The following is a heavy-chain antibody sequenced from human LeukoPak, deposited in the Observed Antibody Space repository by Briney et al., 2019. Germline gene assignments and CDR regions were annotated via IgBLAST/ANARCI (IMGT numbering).Heavy chain of an antibody. J-gene: IGHJ4*02. CDR1: GFTFSSSA. D-gene: IGHD6-19*01. Sequence: GGSLRLSCAASGFTFSSSAMSWVRQPPGKGLEWVSAISGSGSSTTYADSVKGRFTISRDDSKDTLYLQMNSLKDEDTAVYYCAKGGWLDDWGQGTLVIVSS. CDR2: ISGSGSST. CDR3: AKGGWLDD. V-gene: IGHV3-23*01.